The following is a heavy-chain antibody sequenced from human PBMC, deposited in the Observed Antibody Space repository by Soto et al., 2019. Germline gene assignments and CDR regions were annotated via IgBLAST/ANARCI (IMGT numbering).Heavy chain of an antibody. V-gene: IGHV1-18*01. CDR1: GYTFTNYG. Sequence: ASVKVSCKTSGYTFTNYGINWVRQAPGQGLEWMGWISPYNGDTNYAQKLHGRVTMTTDTSTSTAYMEVRSLRSDDTAVSYCGREAGLMPAALPIDYWGQGTLVTVSS. J-gene: IGHJ4*02. D-gene: IGHD2-2*02. CDR2: ISPYNGDT. CDR3: GREAGLMPAALPIDY.